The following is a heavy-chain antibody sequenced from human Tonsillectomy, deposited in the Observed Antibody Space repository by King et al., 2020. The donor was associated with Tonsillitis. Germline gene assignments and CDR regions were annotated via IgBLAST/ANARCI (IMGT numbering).Heavy chain of an antibody. CDR2: ISYDGSNK. J-gene: IGHJ4*02. CDR1: GFTFSSYA. CDR3: ARDNSRGWYFLAGYFDY. Sequence: VQLVESGGGVVQPGRSLRLSCAASGFTFSSYAMHWVRQAPGKGLEWVAVISYDGSNKYYADSVKGRFTISRDNSKNTLYLQMNSLRAEDTAVYYCARDNSRGWYFLAGYFDYWGQGTLVTVSS. D-gene: IGHD6-19*01. V-gene: IGHV3-30*04.